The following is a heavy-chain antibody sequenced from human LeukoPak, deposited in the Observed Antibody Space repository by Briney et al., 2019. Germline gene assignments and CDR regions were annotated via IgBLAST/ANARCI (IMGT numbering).Heavy chain of an antibody. CDR1: GFTFSDYN. CDR3: ARDAQWLVHKWFDP. J-gene: IGHJ5*02. D-gene: IGHD5-12*01. V-gene: IGHV3-48*01. Sequence: PGGSLRLSCAASGFTFSDYNMNWVRQAPGKGREWVSYISSAGSIIYYADSVKGRFTISRDNVKNSLFLQMNSLRAEDTAVYYCARDAQWLVHKWFDPWGQGTLVTVSS. CDR2: ISSAGSII.